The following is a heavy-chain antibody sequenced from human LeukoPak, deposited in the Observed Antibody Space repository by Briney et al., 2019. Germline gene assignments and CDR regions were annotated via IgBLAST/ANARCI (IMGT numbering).Heavy chain of an antibody. Sequence: EASVKVSCKASGYTFTSYYMYWVRQAPAQGLEWMGIINPSGGSTSYAQKFQGRVTMTRDQSTRTVYMELSSLRSEDTAVYYCARDLGGYCSSTSCYPFLDAFDIWGQGTMVTVSS. V-gene: IGHV1-46*01. CDR1: GYTFTSYY. CDR3: ARDLGGYCSSTSCYPFLDAFDI. J-gene: IGHJ3*02. D-gene: IGHD2-2*01. CDR2: INPSGGST.